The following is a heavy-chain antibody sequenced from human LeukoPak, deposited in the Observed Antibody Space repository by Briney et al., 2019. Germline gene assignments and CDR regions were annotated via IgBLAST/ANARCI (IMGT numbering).Heavy chain of an antibody. J-gene: IGHJ3*02. CDR1: GFTFSDHY. CDR2: ISSSGSTI. CDR3: ARADYGDYVDDAFDI. V-gene: IGHV3-11*01. Sequence: GGSLRLSCAASGFTFSDHYMSWIRQAPGKGLEWVSYISSSGSTIYYADSVKGRFTISRDNAKNSLYLQMNSLRAEDTAVYYCARADYGDYVDDAFDIWGQGTMVTVSS. D-gene: IGHD4-17*01.